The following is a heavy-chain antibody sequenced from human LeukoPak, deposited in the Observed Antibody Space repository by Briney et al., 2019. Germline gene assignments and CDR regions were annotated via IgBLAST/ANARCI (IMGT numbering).Heavy chain of an antibody. CDR3: ARQGVSETSLIAVAGPFDY. D-gene: IGHD6-19*01. J-gene: IGHJ4*02. CDR1: GGSISSSSYY. V-gene: IGHV4-39*01. CDR2: IYYSGST. Sequence: SETLSLTCIVSGGSISSSSYYWGWIRQPPGKGLEWIGSIYYSGSTYYNPSLKSRVTISVDTSKNQFSLKLSSVTAADTAVYYCARQGVSETSLIAVAGPFDYWGQGTLVTVSS.